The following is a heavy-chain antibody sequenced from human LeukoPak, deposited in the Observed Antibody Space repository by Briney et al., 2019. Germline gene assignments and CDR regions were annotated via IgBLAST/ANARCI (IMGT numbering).Heavy chain of an antibody. CDR3: AIRVL. V-gene: IGHV4-4*02. J-gene: IGHJ4*02. CDR2: MHYSGRT. CDR1: GGSISRSKR. Sequence: PSELLRFTCAVPGGSISRSKRRTWGGAAPGKGMERIGYMHYSGRTNYNPSLKRRVTISVESPKNEFSLKLSLVNDTDRAAYYCAIRVLWGQGTLVTVSS.